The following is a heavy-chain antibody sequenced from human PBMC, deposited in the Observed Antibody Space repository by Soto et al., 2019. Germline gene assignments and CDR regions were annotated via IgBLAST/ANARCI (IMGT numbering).Heavy chain of an antibody. CDR1: GFRFSGFG. CDR2: LRYDGSNK. Sequence: QVQLVESGGGVVQPGRSLRLSCAASGFRFSGFGMHWVRQAPGKGLEWVAILRYDGSNKYYADSVKGRFTISRDNSQNTLYLQMDSLRVEDTAVYYCARDGVGATTFDGYFDYRGQGILVTVSS. D-gene: IGHD1-26*01. J-gene: IGHJ4*02. CDR3: ARDGVGATTFDGYFDY. V-gene: IGHV3-33*01.